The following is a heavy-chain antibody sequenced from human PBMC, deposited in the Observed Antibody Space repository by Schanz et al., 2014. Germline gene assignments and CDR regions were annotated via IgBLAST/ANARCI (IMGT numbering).Heavy chain of an antibody. D-gene: IGHD2-21*01. CDR2: ISGSGGST. CDR3: AKGQGAVINNWYFDL. V-gene: IGHV3-23*04. Sequence: EVQLVESGGGLVQPGGSLTLSCAASRFTFSNYAMSWVRQAPGKGLEWVSAISGSGGSTYYADSVKGRFTISRDNSKNTLYLQMNSLSADDTAVYYCAKGQGAVINNWYFDLWGRGTLVTVSS. CDR1: RFTFSNYA. J-gene: IGHJ2*01.